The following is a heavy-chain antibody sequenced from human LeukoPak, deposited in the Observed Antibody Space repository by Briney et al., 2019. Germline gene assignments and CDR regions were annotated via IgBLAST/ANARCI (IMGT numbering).Heavy chain of an antibody. J-gene: IGHJ4*02. Sequence: ASVKLSCTASGYMFTSYGISWVRQAPGQGLEWMGLIRSYNGNTDYAQNLQGRVTMTTDTSTSTAYMELRSLRSDDTAVYYCARDQGYTSSPYYFDYWGQGSLVTVSS. CDR1: GYMFTSYG. D-gene: IGHD6-13*01. CDR3: ARDQGYTSSPYYFDY. V-gene: IGHV1-18*04. CDR2: IRSYNGNT.